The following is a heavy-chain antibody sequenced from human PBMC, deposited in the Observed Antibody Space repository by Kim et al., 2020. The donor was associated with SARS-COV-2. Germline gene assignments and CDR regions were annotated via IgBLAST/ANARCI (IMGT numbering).Heavy chain of an antibody. V-gene: IGHV4-34*01. Sequence: STNYNPSLKSRVTISVDTSKNQFSLKLSSVTAADTAVYYYAREFGRKFDPWGQGTLVTVSS. CDR3: AREFGRKFDP. CDR2: ST. J-gene: IGHJ5*02. D-gene: IGHD3-10*01.